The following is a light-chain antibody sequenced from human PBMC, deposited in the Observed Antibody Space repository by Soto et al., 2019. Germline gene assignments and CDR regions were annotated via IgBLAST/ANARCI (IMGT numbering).Light chain of an antibody. J-gene: IGLJ1*01. V-gene: IGLV2-14*01. CDR1: SXDVGGYNY. Sequence: QSALTQPASVSGSPGQSITISCTGTSXDVGGYNYVSWYQQHPGKGPKLMIYEVSNRPSGVSNRFSGSKSGNTASLTISGLQAEDEADYYCSSYTSSSTYVFGTGTKVTVL. CDR2: EVS. CDR3: SSYTSSSTYV.